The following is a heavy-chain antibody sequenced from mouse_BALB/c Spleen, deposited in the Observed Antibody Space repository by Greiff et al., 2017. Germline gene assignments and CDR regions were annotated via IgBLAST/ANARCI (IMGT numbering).Heavy chain of an antibody. D-gene: IGHD3-1*01. CDR3: ARDSGLDY. V-gene: IGHV5-4*02. CDR2: ISDGGSYT. Sequence: DVKLVESGGGLVKPGGSLKLSCAASGFTFSDYYMYWVRQTPEKRLEWVATISDGGSYTYYPDSVKGRFTISRDNAKNNLYLQMSSLKSEDTAMYYCARDSGLDYWGQGTTLTVSS. CDR1: GFTFSDYY. J-gene: IGHJ2*01.